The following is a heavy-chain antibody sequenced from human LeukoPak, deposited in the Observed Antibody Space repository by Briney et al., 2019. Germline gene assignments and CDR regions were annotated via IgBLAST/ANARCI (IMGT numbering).Heavy chain of an antibody. CDR2: ISSSSSFT. CDR3: ARDLFSGYDPRTFDL. Sequence: GGSLRLSCVGSGFTFSSYSMNWVRQAPGKGLEWLSHISSSSSFTHYADSVEGRFTISRDNAKNSLYLQMNSLRAEDTALYYCARDLFSGYDPRTFDLWGQGTLVTVSS. CDR1: GFTFSSYS. V-gene: IGHV3-21*05. J-gene: IGHJ4*02. D-gene: IGHD5-12*01.